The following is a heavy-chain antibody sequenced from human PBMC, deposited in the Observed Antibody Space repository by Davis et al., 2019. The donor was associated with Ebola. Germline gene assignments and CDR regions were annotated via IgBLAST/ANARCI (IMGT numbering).Heavy chain of an antibody. V-gene: IGHV1-18*04. CDR3: ARAQFPTTSDH. Sequence: ASVKVSCKASGYTFTSYGITWVRQAPGQGLEWMGWINPHNGNTNYAQNVQGRVTMTRDTSTSTAYMEVGILRSDDTAVYYCARAQFPTTSDHWGQGTLVTVSS. J-gene: IGHJ4*02. CDR1: GYTFTSYG. D-gene: IGHD1-1*01. CDR2: INPHNGNT.